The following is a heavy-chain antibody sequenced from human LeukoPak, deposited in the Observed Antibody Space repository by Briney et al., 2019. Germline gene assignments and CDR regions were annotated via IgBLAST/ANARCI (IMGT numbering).Heavy chain of an antibody. Sequence: PSETLSLTCAVYGGSFSGYYWSWIRQPPGKGLEWIGEINHSGSTNYNPSLKSRVTISVDTSKNQFSLKLSSVTAADTAVYYCARLYDFWSGYWDYYGMDVWGQGTTVTVSS. D-gene: IGHD3-3*01. V-gene: IGHV4-34*01. CDR2: INHSGST. CDR3: ARLYDFWSGYWDYYGMDV. CDR1: GGSFSGYY. J-gene: IGHJ6*02.